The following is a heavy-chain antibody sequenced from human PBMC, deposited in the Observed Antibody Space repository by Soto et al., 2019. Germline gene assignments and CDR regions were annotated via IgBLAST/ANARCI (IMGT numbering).Heavy chain of an antibody. CDR3: GRRRFSNWFDP. D-gene: IGHD3-3*01. CDR1: GGSFSGYY. CDR2: INHSGST. V-gene: IGHV4-34*01. J-gene: IGHJ5*02. Sequence: SETLSLTCAVYGGSFSGYYWSWIRQPPGKGLEWIGEINHSGSTNYNPSLKSRVTISVDTSKNQFSLKLSSVTAADTAVYYCGRRRFSNWFDPWGQGTLVTVSS.